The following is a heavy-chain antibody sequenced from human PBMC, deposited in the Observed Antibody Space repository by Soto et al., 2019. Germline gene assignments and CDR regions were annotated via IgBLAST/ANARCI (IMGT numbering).Heavy chain of an antibody. J-gene: IGHJ4*02. CDR1: GDSISSGDYY. CDR3: ARGRTQASFDY. CDR2: IYYSGRT. V-gene: IGHV4-30-4*01. Sequence: PSETLSLTCTVSGDSISSGDYYWSWIRQPPGKGLEWIGYIYYSGRTYYNPSLTSRLTISLDTSKNHFSLKLSSVTAADTAVYCCARGRTQASFDYWGLGTLVTVSS.